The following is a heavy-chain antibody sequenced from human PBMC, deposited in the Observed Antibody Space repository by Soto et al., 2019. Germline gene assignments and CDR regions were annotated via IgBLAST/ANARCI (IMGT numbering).Heavy chain of an antibody. Sequence: EVQLVESGGGLIQPGGSLRLSCAASGFAVSSKYMTWVRQAPGKGLEWVSVIYGGGTTYYADSVKGRFTISRDTSKNTLYLQMNSLRAEDTAVYYCVPTTCWPGFDFWGQGTLVTVSS. D-gene: IGHD2-2*01. V-gene: IGHV3-53*01. CDR2: IYGGGTT. CDR3: VPTTCWPGFDF. J-gene: IGHJ4*02. CDR1: GFAVSSKY.